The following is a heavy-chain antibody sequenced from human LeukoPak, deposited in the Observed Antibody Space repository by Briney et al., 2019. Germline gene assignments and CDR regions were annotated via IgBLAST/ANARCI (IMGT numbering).Heavy chain of an antibody. CDR3: ARIPTIAVASFDY. CDR2: INHSGST. D-gene: IGHD6-19*01. Sequence: PSETLSLTCAVYGGSFSGYYWSWIRQPPWKGLEWIGEINHSGSTNYNPSHKSRVTISVDTSKNQFSLKLSSVTAADTAVYYCARIPTIAVASFDYWGQGTLVTVSS. J-gene: IGHJ4*02. CDR1: GGSFSGYY. V-gene: IGHV4-34*01.